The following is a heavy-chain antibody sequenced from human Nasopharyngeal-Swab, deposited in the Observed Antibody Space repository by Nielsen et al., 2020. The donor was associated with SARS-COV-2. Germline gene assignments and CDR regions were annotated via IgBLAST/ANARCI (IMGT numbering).Heavy chain of an antibody. V-gene: IGHV3-53*04. CDR1: GFTVSSNY. J-gene: IGHJ3*02. Sequence: GESLKISCAASGFTVSSNYMSWVRQAPGKGLEWVSVIYSGGSTYYADSVKGRFTISRHNSKNTLYLQMNSLRAEDTAVYYCARDKDSSSWSDAFDIWGQGTMVTVSS. CDR3: ARDKDSSSWSDAFDI. CDR2: IYSGGST. D-gene: IGHD6-13*01.